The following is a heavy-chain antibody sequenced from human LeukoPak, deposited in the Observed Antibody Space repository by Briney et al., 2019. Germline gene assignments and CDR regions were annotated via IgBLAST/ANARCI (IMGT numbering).Heavy chain of an antibody. CDR3: ARGRYSSGWYVSNDWFDP. Sequence: ASVKVSCKASGGTFSSYAISWVRQATGQGLEWMGWMNPNSGNTGYAQKFQGRVTMTRNTSISTAYMELSSLRSEDTAVYYCARGRYSSGWYVSNDWFDPWGQGTLVTVSS. CDR1: GGTFSSYA. CDR2: MNPNSGNT. J-gene: IGHJ5*02. V-gene: IGHV1-8*02. D-gene: IGHD6-19*01.